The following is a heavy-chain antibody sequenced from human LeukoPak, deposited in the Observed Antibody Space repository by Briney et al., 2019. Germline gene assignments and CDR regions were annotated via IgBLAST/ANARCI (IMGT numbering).Heavy chain of an antibody. CDR3: ARDGTVACLYFDL. CDR2: VRPDGGEK. J-gene: IGHJ4*01. D-gene: IGHD6-19*01. CDR1: GFTFTDYW. V-gene: IGHV3-7*01. Sequence: GSLRLSCAVSGFTFTDYWMNWVRQAPGKGLEWVASVRPDGGEKYYVDSVKGRFTISRDNTKNSLYLQMSALRAEDTAVCYCARDGTVACLYFDLWGQGTLVTVSS.